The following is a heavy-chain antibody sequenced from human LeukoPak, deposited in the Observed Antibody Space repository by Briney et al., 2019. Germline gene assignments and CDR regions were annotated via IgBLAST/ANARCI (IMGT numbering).Heavy chain of an antibody. D-gene: IGHD3-10*01. CDR2: ISGTGYNT. J-gene: IGHJ4*02. CDR3: AKHVSGSLFYFDY. Sequence: PGGSLRLSCAASGFTFRICAMSWVRQAPGKGLEWVSGISGTGYNTYYADSVKGRFTISRDNSKNTLYLQMNSLEAEDKAVYYCAKHVSGSLFYFDYWGQRTLVTVSS. V-gene: IGHV3-23*01. CDR1: GFTFRICA.